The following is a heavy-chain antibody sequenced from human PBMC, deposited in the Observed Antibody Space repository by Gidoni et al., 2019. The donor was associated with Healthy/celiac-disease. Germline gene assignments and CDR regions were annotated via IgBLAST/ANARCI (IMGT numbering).Heavy chain of an antibody. CDR2: TYYRSKWYT. CDR1: EDSVSSNSAA. J-gene: IGHJ6*02. V-gene: IGHV6-1*01. D-gene: IGHD5-18*01. CDR3: ATNSFRGYYYCMDV. Sequence: QVQLQQAGPGLGKPSQTPALTSAISEDSVSSNSAAWNWIRQSTSRGLEWRGRTYYRSKWYTDYAVSVKSRITINPDTSKNQFSLQLNSVTPEDTAVYYCATNSFRGYYYCMDVWGQGTTVTVSS.